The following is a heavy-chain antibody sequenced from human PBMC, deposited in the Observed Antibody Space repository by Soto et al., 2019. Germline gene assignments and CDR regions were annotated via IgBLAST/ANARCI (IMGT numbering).Heavy chain of an antibody. CDR3: AGDPVSGGYWLGGGNFNY. Sequence: QVQLVESGGGVVQPGRSLRLSCAASGFTFSSYAMHWVRQAPGKGLEWVAVISDDGSNKYYPDSVKGRFTISRDNSKNTLCLQMNSLRTEDTVLYYCAGDPVSGGYWLGGGNFNYWGQGTLVIVSS. V-gene: IGHV3-30-3*01. D-gene: IGHD3-10*01. CDR1: GFTFSSYA. CDR2: ISDDGSNK. J-gene: IGHJ4*02.